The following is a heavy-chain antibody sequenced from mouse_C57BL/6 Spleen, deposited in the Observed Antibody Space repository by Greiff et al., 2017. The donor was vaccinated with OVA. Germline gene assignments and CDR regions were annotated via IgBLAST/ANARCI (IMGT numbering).Heavy chain of an antibody. CDR1: GFSLTSYG. Sequence: QVQLKESGPGLVQPSQSLSITCTVSGFSLTSYGVHWVRQSPGKGLEWLGVIWSGGSTDYNAAFISRLSISKDNSKSQVFFKMNSLQADDTAIYYCASEGMITAFDVWGTGTTVTVSS. V-gene: IGHV2-2*01. J-gene: IGHJ1*03. CDR3: ASEGMITAFDV. CDR2: IWSGGST. D-gene: IGHD2-4*01.